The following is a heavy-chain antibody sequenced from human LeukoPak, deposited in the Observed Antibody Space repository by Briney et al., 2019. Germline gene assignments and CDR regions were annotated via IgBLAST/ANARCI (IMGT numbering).Heavy chain of an antibody. CDR2: IKSDGSTT. Sequence: PGGSLRLSCAASGLTFSSYWMHWVRQGPGKGLVWVSRIKSDGSTTSYADSVKGRFTISRDNSKNTLYLQMNSLRAEDTAVYYCAKPTSSWAPFDYWGQGTLVTVSS. CDR1: GLTFSSYW. J-gene: IGHJ4*02. V-gene: IGHV3-74*01. D-gene: IGHD6-13*01. CDR3: AKPTSSWAPFDY.